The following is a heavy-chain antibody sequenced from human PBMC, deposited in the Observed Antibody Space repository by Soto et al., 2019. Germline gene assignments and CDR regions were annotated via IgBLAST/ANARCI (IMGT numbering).Heavy chain of an antibody. Sequence: EVQLVESGGGLVQPGGSLRLSCDASGFIFSNYWMYWVRQTPGKGLVWVSRIDTDGSNTNYGDSVKGRFTIFRDNAKNPLYLQMNSLTVEDTAVYYCARGGSYGDYWGQGPLVTVSS. CDR3: ARGGSYGDY. D-gene: IGHD1-26*01. V-gene: IGHV3-74*01. CDR2: IDTDGSNT. CDR1: GFIFSNYW. J-gene: IGHJ4*02.